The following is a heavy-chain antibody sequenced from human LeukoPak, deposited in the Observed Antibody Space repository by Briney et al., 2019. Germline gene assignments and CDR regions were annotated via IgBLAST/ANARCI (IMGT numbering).Heavy chain of an antibody. V-gene: IGHV3-30-3*01. Sequence: PGRSLRLSCAASGFTFSSYAMHWVRQAPGKGLEWVAVISTDGNTKYYADSVKGRFTISRDNSKNTLYLQMNSLRAEDTAVYYCAKEDRITIFGVVITAFDYWGQGTLVTVSS. CDR1: GFTFSSYA. D-gene: IGHD3-3*01. CDR2: ISTDGNTK. J-gene: IGHJ4*02. CDR3: AKEDRITIFGVVITAFDY.